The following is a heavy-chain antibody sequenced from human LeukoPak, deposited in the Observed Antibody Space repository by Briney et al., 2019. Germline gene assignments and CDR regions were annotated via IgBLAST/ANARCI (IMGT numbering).Heavy chain of an antibody. J-gene: IGHJ5*02. CDR1: GGSISSSSYY. CDR3: ARDGRLYSNWFDP. V-gene: IGHV4-39*07. D-gene: IGHD3-16*01. Sequence: SETLSLTCTVSGGSISSSSYYWGWIRQPPGKGLEWIGSIYCSGSTYYNPSLKSRVTISVDTSKNQFSLKLSSVTAADTAVYYCARDGRLYSNWFDPWGQGTLVTVSS. CDR2: IYCSGST.